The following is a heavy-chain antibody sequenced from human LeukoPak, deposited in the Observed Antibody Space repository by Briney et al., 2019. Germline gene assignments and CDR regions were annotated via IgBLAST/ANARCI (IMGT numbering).Heavy chain of an antibody. Sequence: GGSLRLSCAASGFTFSSYAMSWVRQAPGKGLEWVANIKQDGSEKYYVDSVKGRFTISRDNAKNSLYLQMNSLRAEDTAVYYCARDGPEGAFDIWGQGTMVTVSS. V-gene: IGHV3-7*01. J-gene: IGHJ3*02. CDR1: GFTFSSYA. CDR2: IKQDGSEK. CDR3: ARDGPEGAFDI.